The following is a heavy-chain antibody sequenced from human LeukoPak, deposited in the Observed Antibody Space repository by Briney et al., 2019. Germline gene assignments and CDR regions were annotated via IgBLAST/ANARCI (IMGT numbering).Heavy chain of an antibody. CDR1: GFTFSSNG. CDR3: ARVPVRLVGATWGADY. D-gene: IGHD1-26*01. V-gene: IGHV3-30*02. J-gene: IGHJ4*02. CDR2: IRYDGDSN. Sequence: PGGSLRLSCVASGFTFSSNGMHWVRQAPGKGLEWVAFIRYDGDSNYYADSVKGRFTISRDNFKNTLYLQMNSLRAEDTAVYYCARVPVRLVGATWGADYWGQGTLVTVSS.